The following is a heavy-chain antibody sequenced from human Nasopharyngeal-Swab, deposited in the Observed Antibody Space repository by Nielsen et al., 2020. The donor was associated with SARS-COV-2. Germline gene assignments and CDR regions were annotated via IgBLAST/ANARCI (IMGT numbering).Heavy chain of an antibody. D-gene: IGHD1-26*01. CDR1: GFTFSDYY. J-gene: IGHJ4*02. CDR2: ISSSGSTI. CDR3: ARVWKLLSFDY. Sequence: GESLKISCAASGFTFSDYYMSWIRQAPGKGLEWVSYISSSGSTIYYADSVKGRFTISRDNAKNSLYLQMNSLRAEDTAVYYCARVWKLLSFDYWGQGTLVTVSS. V-gene: IGHV3-11*04.